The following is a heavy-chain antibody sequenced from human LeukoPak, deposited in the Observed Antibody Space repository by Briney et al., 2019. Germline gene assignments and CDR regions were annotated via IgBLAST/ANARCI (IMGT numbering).Heavy chain of an antibody. CDR1: GFTFSSYA. D-gene: IGHD3/OR15-3a*01. V-gene: IGHV3-30*04. CDR2: ISYDGSNK. CDR3: ARPLGRDYYYGMDV. J-gene: IGHJ6*04. Sequence: GRPLRLSCAASGFTFSSYAMHWVRQAPGKGLEWVAVISYDGSNKYYADSVKGRFTISRDNSKNTLYLQMNSLRAEDTAVYYCARPLGRDYYYGMDVWGKGTTVTVSS.